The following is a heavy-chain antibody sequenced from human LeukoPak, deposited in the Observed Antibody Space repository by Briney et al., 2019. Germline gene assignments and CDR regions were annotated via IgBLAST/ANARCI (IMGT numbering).Heavy chain of an antibody. CDR3: ARGPWMGSFAY. Sequence: ASVKVFCKASGYTFTSCGISWVRQAPGQGLEWMRWISAYNGDRNYAQKLQGRVTMTTDTSTSTAYMDLRSLRSDDTAVYYCARGPWMGSFAYWGQGTLVTVSS. V-gene: IGHV1-18*01. D-gene: IGHD5-12*01. J-gene: IGHJ4*02. CDR2: ISAYNGDR. CDR1: GYTFTSCG.